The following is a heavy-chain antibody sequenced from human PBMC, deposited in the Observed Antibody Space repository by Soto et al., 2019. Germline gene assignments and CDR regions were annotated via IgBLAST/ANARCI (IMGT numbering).Heavy chain of an antibody. Sequence: QVQLEPSGGEVKQPGSSVRVSCKTSGGTFSTYAINWVRQAPGQGLEWMGAIIPLCGTADYSQKFQGRVPITADESTSTAYMELSSLRFDDTAVYFCARPKGTYSSGYYYFYFRGQGTLVTVSS. CDR1: GGTFSTYA. V-gene: IGHV1-69*01. J-gene: IGHJ4*02. CDR2: IIPLCGTA. D-gene: IGHD6-19*01. CDR3: ARPKGTYSSGYYYFYF.